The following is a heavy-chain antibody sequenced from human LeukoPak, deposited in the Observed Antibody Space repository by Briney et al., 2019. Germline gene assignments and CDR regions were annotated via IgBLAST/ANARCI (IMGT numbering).Heavy chain of an antibody. D-gene: IGHD3-22*01. Sequence: GGSRRLPGTPPGLIFNNLGRRWFRRAPGKGLDWVSAISNDGGGTTYADFVKGRFTISRDNSKNTLFLQMNSLRAEETALYYCAKGSSGYFADLWGQGTLVTVSS. J-gene: IGHJ5*02. CDR2: ISNDGGGT. CDR3: AKGSSGYFADL. V-gene: IGHV3-23*01. CDR1: GLIFNNLG.